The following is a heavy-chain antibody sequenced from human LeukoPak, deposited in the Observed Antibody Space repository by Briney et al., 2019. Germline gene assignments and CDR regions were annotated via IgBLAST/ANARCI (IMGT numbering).Heavy chain of an antibody. CDR3: AMITSVGRPAAHNGPYYYYMDV. V-gene: IGHV3-7*01. J-gene: IGHJ6*03. CDR1: GFTFSSYW. D-gene: IGHD2-2*01. CDR2: IKQDGSEK. Sequence: GGSLRLSCAASGFTFSSYWMSWVRQAPGKGLEWVANIKQDGSEKYYVDSVKGRFTISRDNAKNSLYLQMNSLRAEDTAVYYCAMITSVGRPAAHNGPYYYYMDVWGKGTTVTVSS.